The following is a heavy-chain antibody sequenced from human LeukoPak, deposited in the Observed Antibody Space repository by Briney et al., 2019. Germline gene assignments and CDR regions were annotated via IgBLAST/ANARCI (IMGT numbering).Heavy chain of an antibody. J-gene: IGHJ4*02. Sequence: PGGSLRLSCTASGFTFGDYAMSWFRQAPGKGLEWVGFIRSKAYGGTTEYAASVKGRFTISRDDSKSIAYLQVNSLKTEDTAVYYCTRDSGYCSGGSCYLGYWGQGTLVTVSS. D-gene: IGHD2-15*01. CDR3: TRDSGYCSGGSCYLGY. CDR1: GFTFGDYA. V-gene: IGHV3-49*03. CDR2: IRSKAYGGTT.